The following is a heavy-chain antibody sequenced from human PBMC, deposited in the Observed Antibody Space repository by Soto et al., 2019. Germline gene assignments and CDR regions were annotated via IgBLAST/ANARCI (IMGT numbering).Heavy chain of an antibody. CDR2: ISAYNGNT. Sequence: ASVKVSCKASGYTFTSYGISWVRQAPGQGLEWMGWISAYNGNTNYAQNLQGRVTMTTDTSTSTAYMELRSLRSDDTAVYYCARGPRWGSSSWYEPDYWGQGALVTVSS. V-gene: IGHV1-18*01. D-gene: IGHD6-13*01. CDR3: ARGPRWGSSSWYEPDY. CDR1: GYTFTSYG. J-gene: IGHJ4*02.